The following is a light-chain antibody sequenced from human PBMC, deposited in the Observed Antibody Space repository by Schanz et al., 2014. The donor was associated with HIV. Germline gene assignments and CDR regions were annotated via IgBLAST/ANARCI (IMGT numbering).Light chain of an antibody. CDR1: QRLSSSY. CDR2: ATS. CDR3: QHYGSS. Sequence: EIVLTQSPGSLSLSPGGRATLSCGASQRLSSSYLAWYQQKRDQPPRLVIYATSTRAAGIPDRFSGTGSRTEFTLTISSLEPXDFAVYYCQHYGSSFGPGTKVDIK. J-gene: IGKJ3*01. V-gene: IGKV3-20*01.